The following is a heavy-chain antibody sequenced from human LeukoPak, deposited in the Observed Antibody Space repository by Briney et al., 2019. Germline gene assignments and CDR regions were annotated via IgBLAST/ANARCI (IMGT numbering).Heavy chain of an antibody. D-gene: IGHD1-20*01. CDR2: INPNSGGT. CDR1: GYTLTGYY. J-gene: IGHJ3*02. Sequence: ASVKVSCKASGYTLTGYYFHWVRQAPGQGLEWMGWINPNSGGTNYAQQFQGRVTMTRDTSISAAYMELSRLRSDDTAVYYCANRYNWNDFQSNAFDIWGQGTMLTVSS. CDR3: ANRYNWNDFQSNAFDI. V-gene: IGHV1-2*02.